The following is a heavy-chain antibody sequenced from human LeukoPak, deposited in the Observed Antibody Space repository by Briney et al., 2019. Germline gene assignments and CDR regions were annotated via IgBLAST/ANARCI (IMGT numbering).Heavy chain of an antibody. V-gene: IGHV4-39*07. J-gene: IGHJ3*02. CDR1: SGSISTSNYY. CDR2: IFYSGST. Sequence: SETLSLTCTVSSGSISTSNYYWGWVRQPPGKALEWIGNIFYSGSTYYSPSLKSRVTISLDTSRNQFSLKLNSVTAADTAVYYCARVNPRIAAAGIGAFDIWGQGTMVTVSS. D-gene: IGHD6-13*01. CDR3: ARVNPRIAAAGIGAFDI.